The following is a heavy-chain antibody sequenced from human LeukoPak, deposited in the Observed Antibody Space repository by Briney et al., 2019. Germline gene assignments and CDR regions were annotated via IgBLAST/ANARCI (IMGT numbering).Heavy chain of an antibody. D-gene: IGHD1-26*01. CDR3: ATAGIVGATGNFDY. V-gene: IGHV1-24*01. CDR1: GYTLTELS. Sequence: ASVKVSCKVSGYTLTELSMHWVRQAPGKGLEWMGGFDPGDGETIYAQKFQGRVTMTEDTSTDTAYMELSSLRSEDTAVYYCATAGIVGATGNFDYWGQGTLVTVSS. CDR2: FDPGDGET. J-gene: IGHJ4*02.